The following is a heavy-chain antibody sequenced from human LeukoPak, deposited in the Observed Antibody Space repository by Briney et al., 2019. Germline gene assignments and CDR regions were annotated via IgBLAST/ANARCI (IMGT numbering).Heavy chain of an antibody. J-gene: IGHJ4*02. CDR3: ARDQVGAVAGTIDY. Sequence: ASVKVSCKASGYTFNRYYLHWVRQAPGQGLEWMGIINPSGGSTSYAQKFQGRVTMTRDMSTSTVYMELSSLRSEDTAVYYCARDQVGAVAGTIDYWGQGTLVTVSS. V-gene: IGHV1-46*02. CDR1: GYTFNRYY. CDR2: INPSGGST. D-gene: IGHD6-19*01.